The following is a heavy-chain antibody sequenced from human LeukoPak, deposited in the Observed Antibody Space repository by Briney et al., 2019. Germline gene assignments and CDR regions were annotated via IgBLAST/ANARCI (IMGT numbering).Heavy chain of an antibody. CDR1: GFTFSTYS. CDR2: ISSGTSYI. J-gene: IGHJ3*02. V-gene: IGHV3-21*01. Sequence: GGSLRLSCAASGFTFSTYSMNWVRQAPGKGLEWVSSISSGTSYIYYADSVKGRFTISRDNAKNSLYLQMNSLRAEDTAVYYCARDPTSSWETAFDIWGQGTMVTVSS. D-gene: IGHD1-26*01. CDR3: ARDPTSSWETAFDI.